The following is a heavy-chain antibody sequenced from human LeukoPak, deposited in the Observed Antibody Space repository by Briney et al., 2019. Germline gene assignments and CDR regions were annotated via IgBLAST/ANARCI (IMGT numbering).Heavy chain of an antibody. D-gene: IGHD2-15*01. CDR3: ARCNFLSCIRTDV. Sequence: ASVTVSCRASGYTFTSYDINWVRQATGQGLEWMGWRNPNSGNTGNAQKFQGRVTMTRNTSISTAYMELSILRAEDTAVYYCARCNFLSCIRTDVWGQGTTVTVSS. CDR2: RNPNSGNT. J-gene: IGHJ6*02. V-gene: IGHV1-8*01. CDR1: GYTFTSYD.